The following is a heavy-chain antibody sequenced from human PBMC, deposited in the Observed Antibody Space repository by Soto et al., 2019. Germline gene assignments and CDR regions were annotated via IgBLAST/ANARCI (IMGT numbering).Heavy chain of an antibody. CDR2: ISGSGGST. CDR1: GFTFSSYA. D-gene: IGHD5-18*01. V-gene: IGHV3-23*01. CDR3: ARGPSNGTAMVTGYFDY. Sequence: GGSLRLSCAASGFTFSSYAMSWVRQAPGKGLEWVSAISGSGGSTYYADSVKGRFTISRDNSKNTLYLQMNSLRAEDTAVYYSARGPSNGTAMVTGYFDYWGQGTLVTVSS. J-gene: IGHJ4*02.